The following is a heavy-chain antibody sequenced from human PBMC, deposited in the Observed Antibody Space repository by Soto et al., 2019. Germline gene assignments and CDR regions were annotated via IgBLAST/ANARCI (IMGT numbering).Heavy chain of an antibody. J-gene: IGHJ4*02. CDR1: GFTFSKAL. CDR3: SGYCTNGVCYRDY. D-gene: IGHD2-8*01. Sequence: EVQLVESGGGLVKPGGSLRLSCAASGFTFSKALMTWVRQAPGKGLEWIGRIKSKTEGGTTDYAAPVKGRFTISRGDSKNTLYLQMNSLKSEDTAVYYCSGYCTNGVCYRDYWGQGTLVTVSS. V-gene: IGHV3-15*01. CDR2: IKSKTEGGTT.